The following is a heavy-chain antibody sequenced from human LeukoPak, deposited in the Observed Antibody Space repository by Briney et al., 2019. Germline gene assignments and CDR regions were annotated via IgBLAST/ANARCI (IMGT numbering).Heavy chain of an antibody. V-gene: IGHV3-23*01. CDR2: ISGSGGST. D-gene: IGHD3-10*01. Sequence: GGSLRLSCAASGFTFSSYAMGWVRQAPGKGLEWVSAISGSGGSTYYADSVKGRFTISRDNSKNTLYLQMNSLRAEDTALYYCAKSSGNYLNYYYYMDVWGKGTTVTISS. CDR1: GFTFSSYA. J-gene: IGHJ6*03. CDR3: AKSSGNYLNYYYYMDV.